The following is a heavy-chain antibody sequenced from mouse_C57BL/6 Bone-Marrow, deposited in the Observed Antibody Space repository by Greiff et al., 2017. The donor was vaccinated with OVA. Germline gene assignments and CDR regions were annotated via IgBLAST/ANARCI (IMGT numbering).Heavy chain of an antibody. CDR2: ITPSSGYT. CDR3: ARIYYGSAWFAY. Sequence: QVQLQQSGAELARPGASVKMSCKASGYTFTSYTMHWVKQRPGQGLEWIGYITPSSGYTKYNQKFKDKATLTADKSSSTAYMQLSSLTSEDSAVYYCARIYYGSAWFAYWGQGTLVTVSA. J-gene: IGHJ3*01. V-gene: IGHV1-4*01. D-gene: IGHD1-1*01. CDR1: GYTFTSYT.